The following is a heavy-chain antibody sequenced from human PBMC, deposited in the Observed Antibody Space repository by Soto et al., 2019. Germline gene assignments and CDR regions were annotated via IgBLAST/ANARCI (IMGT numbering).Heavy chain of an antibody. Sequence: ASVKVSCKASGYAFTSYGISWVRQAPGQGLEWMGWISAYNGNTNYAQKLQGRVTMTTDTSTSTAYMELRSLRSDDTAVYYCARDPPTIASAGRENYWGQGTLVTVSS. V-gene: IGHV1-18*01. CDR1: GYAFTSYG. D-gene: IGHD6-13*01. J-gene: IGHJ4*02. CDR2: ISAYNGNT. CDR3: ARDPPTIASAGRENY.